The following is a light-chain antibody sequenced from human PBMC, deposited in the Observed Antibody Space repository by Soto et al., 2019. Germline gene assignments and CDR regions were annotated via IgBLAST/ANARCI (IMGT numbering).Light chain of an antibody. CDR1: SSNIGAGYD. CDR2: GNS. V-gene: IGLV1-40*01. Sequence: QSVLTQPPSVSGAPGQRVTISCTGSSSNIGAGYDVHWYQQLPGTAPKLLISGNSNRPSGVPDRFSGSKSGTSASLAITGLQAEDEADYYCQSYDSSLRGWVFVGGTKLNVL. CDR3: QSYDSSLRGWV. J-gene: IGLJ3*02.